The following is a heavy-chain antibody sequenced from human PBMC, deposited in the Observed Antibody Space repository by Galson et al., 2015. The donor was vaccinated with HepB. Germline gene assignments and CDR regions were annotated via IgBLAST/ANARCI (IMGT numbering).Heavy chain of an antibody. CDR3: ARAISDFWSGAGGMDV. CDR2: ISSSSSTI. CDR1: GFTFSSYS. D-gene: IGHD3-3*01. Sequence: SLRFSCAACGFTFSSYSMNWARQAPGKGLEWVSYISSSSSTIYYADSVKGRFTISRDNAKNSLYLQMNSLRDEDTAVYYCARAISDFWSGAGGMDVWGQGTTVTVSS. V-gene: IGHV3-48*02. J-gene: IGHJ6*02.